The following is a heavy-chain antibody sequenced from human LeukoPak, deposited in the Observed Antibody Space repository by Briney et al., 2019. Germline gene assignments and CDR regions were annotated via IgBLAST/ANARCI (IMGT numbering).Heavy chain of an antibody. J-gene: IGHJ4*02. CDR2: ISSGSSTT. CDR3: ARDSRQQLTPTNFAY. CDR1: GFTFSSYS. Sequence: GGSLRLSCAASGFTFSSYSMNWVRQAPGKGLEWVSYISSGSSTTYYADSVKGRFTISRDNAKNSLHLQMNSLRAEDTAVYYCARDSRQQLTPTNFAYWGQGTLVTVSS. V-gene: IGHV3-48*04. D-gene: IGHD6-13*01.